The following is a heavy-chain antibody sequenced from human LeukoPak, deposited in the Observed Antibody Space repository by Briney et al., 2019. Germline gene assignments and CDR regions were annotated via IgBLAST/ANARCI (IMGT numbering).Heavy chain of an antibody. J-gene: IGHJ4*02. V-gene: IGHV7-4-1*02. Sequence: GASVKVSCKASGYTFTSYAMNWVRQAPGQGLEWMGWINTNTGNPTYAQGFTGRFVFSLDTSVSTACLQISSLKAEDTAVYYCARGLMTFGVVIPFDYWGQGTLVTVSS. CDR3: ARGLMTFGVVIPFDY. CDR2: INTNTGNP. D-gene: IGHD3-3*01. CDR1: GYTFTSYA.